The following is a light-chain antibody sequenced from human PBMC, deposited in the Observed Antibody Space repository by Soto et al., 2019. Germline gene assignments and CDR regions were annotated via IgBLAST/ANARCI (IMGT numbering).Light chain of an antibody. CDR3: QQYNKWPPWT. Sequence: EIVMTQSPATLSVSPGERATLSCRASQSVSSNLAWYQQKPGQAPRLLIYGASTRATGIPARFSGSGSGTEFTITISSLQSQDIAVYYCQQYNKWPPWTFGQGTKVEIK. CDR1: QSVSSN. CDR2: GAS. V-gene: IGKV3-15*01. J-gene: IGKJ1*01.